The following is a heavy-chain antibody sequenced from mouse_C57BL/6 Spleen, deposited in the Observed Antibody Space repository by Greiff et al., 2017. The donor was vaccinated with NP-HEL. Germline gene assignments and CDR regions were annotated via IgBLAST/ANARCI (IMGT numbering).Heavy chain of an antibody. Sequence: EVKLEESGPGLVKPSQSLSLTCSVTGYSITSGYYWNWIRQFPGNKLEWMGYISYDGSNNYNPSLKNRISITRDTSKNQFFLKLNSVTTEDTATYYCARALLRAFAYWGQGTLVTVSA. CDR2: ISYDGSN. CDR1: GYSITSGYY. CDR3: ARALLRAFAY. V-gene: IGHV3-6*01. D-gene: IGHD1-1*01. J-gene: IGHJ3*01.